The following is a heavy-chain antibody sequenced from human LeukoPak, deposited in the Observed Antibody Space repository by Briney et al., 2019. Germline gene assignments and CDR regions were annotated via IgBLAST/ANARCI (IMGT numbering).Heavy chain of an antibody. CDR3: ARARGATIFQSAFDI. D-gene: IGHD5-24*01. CDR2: INHSGST. V-gene: IGHV4-34*01. Sequence: SETLSLTCVVYGGSFSGYYWSWIRQPPGKGLEWIGEINHSGSTNYNLSLKSRVTISVDTSKNQFSLKLSSVTAADTAVYYCARARGATIFQSAFDIWGQGTMVTVSS. CDR1: GGSFSGYY. J-gene: IGHJ3*02.